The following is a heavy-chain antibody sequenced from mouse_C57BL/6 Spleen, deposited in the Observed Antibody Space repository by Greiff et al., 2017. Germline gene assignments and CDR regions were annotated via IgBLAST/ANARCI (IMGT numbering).Heavy chain of an antibody. CDR2: INYDGSST. CDR1: GFTFSDYY. J-gene: IGHJ1*03. D-gene: IGHD2-14*01. V-gene: IGHV5-16*01. Sequence: VKLVESEGGLVQPGSSMKLSCTASGFTFSDYYMAWVRQVPEKGLEWVANINYDGSSTYYLDSLKSRFIISRDNAKNILYLQMSSLKSEDTATYYCARDYYRGYWYFDVWGTGTTVTVSS. CDR3: ARDYYRGYWYFDV.